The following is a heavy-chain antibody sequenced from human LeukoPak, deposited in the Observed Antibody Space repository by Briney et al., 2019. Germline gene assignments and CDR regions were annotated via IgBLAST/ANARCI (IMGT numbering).Heavy chain of an antibody. J-gene: IGHJ4*02. V-gene: IGHV3-21*01. CDR1: GFTFTTYG. D-gene: IGHD3/OR15-3a*01. Sequence: GGSLRLSCAASGFTFTTYGFNWVRQAPGKGLEWVSSISFSGSYIYYADSVKGRFTISRDNAKNSVYLQMNSLRDDDTAVYYCARGTGMGWRFDFWGQGTLVTVSS. CDR3: ARGTGMGWRFDF. CDR2: ISFSGSYI.